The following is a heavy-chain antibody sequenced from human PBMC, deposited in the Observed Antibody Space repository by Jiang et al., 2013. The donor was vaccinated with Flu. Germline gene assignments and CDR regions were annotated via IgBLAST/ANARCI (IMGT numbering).Heavy chain of an antibody. CDR3: ARQAAGGYYDSSGYYPFDY. Sequence: GAEVKKPGESLRISCKGSGYSFTSYWISWVRQMPGKGLEWMGRIDPSDSYTNYSPSFQGHVTISADKSISTAYLQWSSLKASDTAMYYCARQAAGGYYDSSGYYPFDYWGQGTLVTVSS. CDR1: GYSFTSYW. D-gene: IGHD3-22*01. J-gene: IGHJ4*02. V-gene: IGHV5-10-1*01. CDR2: IDPSDSYT.